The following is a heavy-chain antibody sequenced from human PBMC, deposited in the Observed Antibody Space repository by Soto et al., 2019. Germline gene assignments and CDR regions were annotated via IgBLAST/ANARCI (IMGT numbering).Heavy chain of an antibody. CDR1: GFTFTIFA. CDR2: ISGSGGST. J-gene: IGHJ4*02. D-gene: IGHD7-27*01. V-gene: IGHV3-23*01. CDR3: AKEVSLGSTVDLGY. Sequence: GGSLRLSCAASGFTFTIFAMSWVRQSPGKGLEWVSTISGSGGSTYYADAVKGRFTISRDNSMGTLYLQMKSLRVEDTAIYYYAKEVSLGSTVDLGYWGQGTLVTVSS.